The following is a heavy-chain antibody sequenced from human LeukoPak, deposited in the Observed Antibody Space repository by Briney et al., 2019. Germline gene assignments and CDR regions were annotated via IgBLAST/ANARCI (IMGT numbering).Heavy chain of an antibody. V-gene: IGHV4-59*12. CDR3: ARGAPFDY. D-gene: IGHD3-16*01. J-gene: IGHJ4*02. Sequence: KPSETLSLTCTVSGGSITGYYWSWIRQPPGKGLEWIGYIYYSGSTNYNPSLKSRVTLSVDTAKNQFSLKLRSVTAADTAVYYCARGAPFDYWGRGTGATVSS. CDR1: GGSITGYY. CDR2: IYYSGST.